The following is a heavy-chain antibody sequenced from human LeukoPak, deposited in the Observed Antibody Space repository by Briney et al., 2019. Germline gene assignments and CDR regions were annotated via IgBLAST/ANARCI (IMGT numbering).Heavy chain of an antibody. Sequence: TGGSLRLSCAASGFTFSSYSMNWVRQAPGKGLEWVSAISPSGASTYYADSVKGRFTISRDNSKNTLSLQMNSLRAEDTAIYYCVQVDVRGYMYGFDYWGQGTLVTVSS. J-gene: IGHJ4*02. CDR1: GFTFSSYS. V-gene: IGHV3-23*01. D-gene: IGHD5-18*01. CDR2: ISPSGAST. CDR3: VQVDVRGYMYGFDY.